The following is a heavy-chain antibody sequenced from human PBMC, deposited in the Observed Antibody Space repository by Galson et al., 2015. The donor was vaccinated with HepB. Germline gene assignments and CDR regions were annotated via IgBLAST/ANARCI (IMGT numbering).Heavy chain of an antibody. V-gene: IGHV1-18*04. CDR1: GYTFTSYG. CDR3: ARGSERNWNYVPRGAAYMDV. CDR2: ISAYNGNT. J-gene: IGHJ6*03. Sequence: SVKVSCKASGYTFTSYGISWVRQAPGQGLEWMGWISAYNGNTNYAQKLQGRVTMTTDTSTSTAYMELRSLRSDDTAVYYCARGSERNWNYVPRGAAYMDVWGKGTTVTVSS. D-gene: IGHD1-7*01.